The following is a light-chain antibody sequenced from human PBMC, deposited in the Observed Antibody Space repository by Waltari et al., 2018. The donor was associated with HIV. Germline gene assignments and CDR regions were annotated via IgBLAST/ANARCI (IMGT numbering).Light chain of an antibody. Sequence: DIVMTQSPLSLSVTPGEPASISCRSSQSLRKSNAYNHLDWYLQRRGQVPQLLIYLGSNRASEVPDRFSGSGSGTDFTLEISRVEAEDVSVYYCMQGLQSPRTFAQGTKVEIK. CDR2: LGS. CDR3: MQGLQSPRT. CDR1: QSLRKSNAYNH. J-gene: IGKJ1*01. V-gene: IGKV2-28*01.